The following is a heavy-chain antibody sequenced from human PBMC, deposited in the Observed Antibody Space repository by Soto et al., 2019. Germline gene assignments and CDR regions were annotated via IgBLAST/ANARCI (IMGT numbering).Heavy chain of an antibody. CDR3: AKDQASGQGSFDS. Sequence: GGSLRLSCAASGFTFNIYGMHWVRQAPGKGLEWVALISYDGSNQYYADSVKGRFTISRDNSKNTLFLQMNSLRADDTAVYYCAKDQASGQGSFDSWGQGTLVTVSS. CDR1: GFTFNIYG. V-gene: IGHV3-30*18. CDR2: ISYDGSNQ. J-gene: IGHJ4*02.